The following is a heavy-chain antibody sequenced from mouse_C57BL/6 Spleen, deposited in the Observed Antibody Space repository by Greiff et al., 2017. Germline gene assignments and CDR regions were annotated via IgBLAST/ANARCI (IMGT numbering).Heavy chain of an antibody. J-gene: IGHJ2*01. D-gene: IGHD1-1*01. CDR3: AKDYGSRGYYFDY. CDR2: IYPGSGST. CDR1: GYTFTSYW. V-gene: IGHV1-55*01. Sequence: QVQLKQPGAELVKPGASVKMSCKASGYTFTSYWITWVKQRPGQGLEWIGDIYPGSGSTNYNEKFKSKATLTVDTSSSTAYMQLSSLTSEDSAVYYCAKDYGSRGYYFDYWGQGTTLTVSS.